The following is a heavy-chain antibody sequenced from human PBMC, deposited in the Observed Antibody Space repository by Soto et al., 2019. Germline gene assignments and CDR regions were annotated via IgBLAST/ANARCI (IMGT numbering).Heavy chain of an antibody. CDR2: INSDGSST. D-gene: IGHD1-7*01. V-gene: IGHV3-74*01. CDR3: ARDRYLSTGTTKDDYYYGMDV. J-gene: IGHJ6*02. Sequence: PGGSLRLSCAASGFTFSSYWMHWVRQAPGKGLVWVSRINSDGSSTSYADSVKGRFTISRDNSKNTLYLQMNSLRAEDTAVYYCARDRYLSTGTTKDDYYYGMDVWGQGTTVTVSS. CDR1: GFTFSSYW.